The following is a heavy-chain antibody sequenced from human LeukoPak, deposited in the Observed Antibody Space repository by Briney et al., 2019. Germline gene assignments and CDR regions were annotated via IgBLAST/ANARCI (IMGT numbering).Heavy chain of an antibody. CDR3: ARGYSGYGPWYYFDY. V-gene: IGHV3-7*01. Sequence: GGSLRLSCAASGFTFSSYWMSRVRQAPGKGLEWVANIKQDGSEKYYVDSVKGRFTISRDNAKNSLYLQMNSLRAEDTAVYYCARGYSGYGPWYYFDYWGQGTLVTVSS. CDR2: IKQDGSEK. CDR1: GFTFSSYW. J-gene: IGHJ4*02. D-gene: IGHD5-12*01.